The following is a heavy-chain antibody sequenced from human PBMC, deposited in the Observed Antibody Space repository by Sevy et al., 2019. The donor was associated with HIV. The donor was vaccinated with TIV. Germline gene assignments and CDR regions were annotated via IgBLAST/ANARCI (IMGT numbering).Heavy chain of an antibody. CDR2: IYYTGNT. J-gene: IGHJ5*02. CDR1: GDSVTSSPHY. V-gene: IGHV4-61*01. D-gene: IGHD2-15*01. CDR3: ARVVGESCSGGTCSGWFDP. Sequence: SETLSLTCIVSGDSVTSSPHYWTWIRQPPGKGLEWIAYIYYTGNTNYNPSLRDPVTISVDISKNQFSLKLSSVTASDTAVYYCARVVGESCSGGTCSGWFDPWGQGTQVTVSS.